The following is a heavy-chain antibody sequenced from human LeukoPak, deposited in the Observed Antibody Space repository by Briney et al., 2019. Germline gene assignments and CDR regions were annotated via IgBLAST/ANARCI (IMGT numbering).Heavy chain of an antibody. D-gene: IGHD1-26*01. J-gene: IGHJ3*02. CDR2: ISSSSSYI. Sequence: GGSLRLSCAASGFTFSSYSMNWVRQAPGKGLEWVSSISSSSSYIYHADSVKGRFTISRDNAKNSLYLQMNSLRAEDTAVYYCAREAFSGSFDAFDIWGQGTMVTVSS. V-gene: IGHV3-21*01. CDR3: AREAFSGSFDAFDI. CDR1: GFTFSSYS.